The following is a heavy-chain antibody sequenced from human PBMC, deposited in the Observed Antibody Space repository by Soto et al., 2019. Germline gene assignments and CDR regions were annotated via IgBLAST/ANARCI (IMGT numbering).Heavy chain of an antibody. V-gene: IGHV2-5*02. J-gene: IGHJ4*02. D-gene: IGHD3-9*01. CDR1: GFSLSTSGVG. Sequence: QITLKESGPALVKPTQTLTLTCTFSGFSLSTSGVGVGWIRQPPGKALEWLALIYWDDDKRYSPSLKSRLTITKDTSKSQVVLTMTNMDPVDTATYYCADMGWYYDILTGYSWTIDYWGQGTLVTVSS. CDR2: IYWDDDK. CDR3: ADMGWYYDILTGYSWTIDY.